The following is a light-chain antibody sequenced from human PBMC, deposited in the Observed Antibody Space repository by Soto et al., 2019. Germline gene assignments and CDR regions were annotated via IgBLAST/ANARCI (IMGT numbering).Light chain of an antibody. CDR1: RSNIGDNS. CDR2: SNN. CDR3: AAWDDSLKGFV. V-gene: IGLV1-44*01. J-gene: IGLJ1*01. Sequence: QAVVTQSPSASGAPGQRVTLSCSGSRSNIGDNSVLWYQHLSGTAPKLLIFSNNQRPAGVPDRFSGSKSGTSASLAISGLQSDDEADYYCAAWDDSLKGFVFGTGTKLTVL.